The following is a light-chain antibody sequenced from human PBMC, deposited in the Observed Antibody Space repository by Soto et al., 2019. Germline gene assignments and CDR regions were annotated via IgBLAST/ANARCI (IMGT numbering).Light chain of an antibody. CDR1: SSNVGGYKY. J-gene: IGLJ3*02. V-gene: IGLV2-8*01. Sequence: QSVLTQPPSASGSPGQSVTISCTGTSSNVGGYKYVSWYQHHPDKAPKLIIYEVTKRPSGVPDRFSGSKSSNTASLTVSGLQAEDEADYYCNSCAGINKVVFGGGTKLAVL. CDR3: NSCAGINKVV. CDR2: EVT.